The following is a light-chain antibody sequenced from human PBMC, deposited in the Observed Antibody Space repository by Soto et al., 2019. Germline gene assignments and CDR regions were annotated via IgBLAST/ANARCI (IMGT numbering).Light chain of an antibody. CDR3: QQYGTSPFT. CDR2: GAS. J-gene: IGKJ3*01. CDR1: QSVSNNY. V-gene: IGKV3-20*01. Sequence: EIVLTQSPGTLSLSPGERATLSCRASQSVSNNYLAWYQQKPGQAPRLLISGASNRATGIPDGFSGSGSGTDFTLAISRLEPADVAVYYWQQYGTSPFTFGPGTKVDLK.